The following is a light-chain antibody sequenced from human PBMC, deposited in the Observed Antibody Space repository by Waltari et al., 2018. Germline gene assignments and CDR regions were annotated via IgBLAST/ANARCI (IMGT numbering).Light chain of an antibody. CDR2: KAS. CDR1: QSISTW. Sequence: DIQMTQSPSTLSASVGASVTITCRASQSISTWLAWYHQRPGEAPNLLIYKASSLEGGVPSRFSGSGSGTEFTLTISSLQPDDFATYYCHQYHIYPGTFGQGTKVEIK. V-gene: IGKV1-5*03. J-gene: IGKJ1*01. CDR3: HQYHIYPGT.